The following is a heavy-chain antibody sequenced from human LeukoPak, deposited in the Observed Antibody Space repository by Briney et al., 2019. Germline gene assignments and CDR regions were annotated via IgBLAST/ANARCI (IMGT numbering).Heavy chain of an antibody. Sequence: GESLKISCEGSGYSFTNYWIGWVRQMPGQGLEWMGIIYPTDSDTTYSPSFQGQVIISVDKSINTAYLQWSSLKASDTAMYFCARNGSYYFDYWGQGTLVTVSS. V-gene: IGHV5-51*01. CDR1: GYSFTNYW. CDR2: IYPTDSDT. D-gene: IGHD3-10*01. CDR3: ARNGSYYFDY. J-gene: IGHJ4*02.